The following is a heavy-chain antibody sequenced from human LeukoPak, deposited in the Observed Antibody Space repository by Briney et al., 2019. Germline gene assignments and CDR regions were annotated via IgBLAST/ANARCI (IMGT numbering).Heavy chain of an antibody. V-gene: IGHV3-66*01. CDR1: GFTVSNNY. CDR2: IYSTGGI. CDR3: AKEDIVVVPAAILAARNYYYGMDV. Sequence: PGGSLRLSCAVSGFTVSNNYMSWVRQAPGKGLEWVSVIYSTGGIHYADSVKGRFTISRDNSKNTLYLQMNSLRAEDTAVYYCAKEDIVVVPAAILAARNYYYGMDVWGQGTTVTVSS. D-gene: IGHD2-2*01. J-gene: IGHJ6*02.